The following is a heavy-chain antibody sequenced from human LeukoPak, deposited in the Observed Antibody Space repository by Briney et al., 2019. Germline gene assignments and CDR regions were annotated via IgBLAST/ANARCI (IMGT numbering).Heavy chain of an antibody. D-gene: IGHD2-15*01. CDR3: ARGYSRAAFDI. Sequence: GGSLRLSCAASGFTFSSYWMNWVRQAPGKGLEWVANIKQDGSEKYYLDSVKGRFTVSRDNGKNSLLLQMNSLRAEDTALYYCARGYSRAAFDIWGQGTVVAVSS. V-gene: IGHV3-7*01. J-gene: IGHJ3*02. CDR1: GFTFSSYW. CDR2: IKQDGSEK.